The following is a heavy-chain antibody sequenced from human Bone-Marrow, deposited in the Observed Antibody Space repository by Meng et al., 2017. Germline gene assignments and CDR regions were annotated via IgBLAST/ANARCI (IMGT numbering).Heavy chain of an antibody. CDR2: IYYSGST. Sequence: QVQLRQWGAGLLKPPEPLSLTCAVYGGSFSGYYWGWIRQPPGKGLEWIGSIYYSGSTYYNPSLKSRVTISVDTSKNQFSLKLSSVTAADTAVYYCARVKVSITMIDPNWFDPWGQGTLVTVSS. CDR3: ARVKVSITMIDPNWFDP. D-gene: IGHD3-22*01. V-gene: IGHV4-34*01. CDR1: GGSFSGYY. J-gene: IGHJ5*02.